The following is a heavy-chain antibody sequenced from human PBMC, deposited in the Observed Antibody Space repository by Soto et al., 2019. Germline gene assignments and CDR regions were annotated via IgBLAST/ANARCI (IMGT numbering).Heavy chain of an antibody. CDR1: GFTFDDYA. CDR3: AKDYYGSGSYYYYYYYMDV. V-gene: IGHV3-9*01. Sequence: GGSLRLSCAASGFTFDDYAMHWVRQAPGKGLEWVSGISWNSGSIGYADSVKGRFTISRDNAKTSLYLQMNSLRAEDTALYYCAKDYYGSGSYYYYYYYMDVWGKGTTVTVSS. D-gene: IGHD3-10*01. CDR2: ISWNSGSI. J-gene: IGHJ6*03.